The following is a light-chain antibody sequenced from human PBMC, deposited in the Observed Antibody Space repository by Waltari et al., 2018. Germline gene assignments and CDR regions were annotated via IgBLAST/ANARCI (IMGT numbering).Light chain of an antibody. Sequence: QSVLTQSPSASGTPWQRVTISCSGSSSNIESNHVFWYQQIPGTAPKLLIFRDNMLPQGVPDRVSASKSGTAASLAISGLRSEDEADYYCAAWDNSLSGVLFGGGTKLTVL. CDR3: AAWDNSLSGVL. V-gene: IGLV1-47*01. CDR1: SSNIESNH. J-gene: IGLJ2*01. CDR2: RDN.